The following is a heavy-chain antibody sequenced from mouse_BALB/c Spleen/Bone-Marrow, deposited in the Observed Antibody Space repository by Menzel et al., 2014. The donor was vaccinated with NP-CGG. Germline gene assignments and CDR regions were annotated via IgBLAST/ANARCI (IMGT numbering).Heavy chain of an antibody. V-gene: IGHV6-6*02. Sequence: DVHLVESGGGLVQPGGSMKLSCVASGFTFSNYWMNWVRQSPEKGLEWVAEIKLKSNNYATHYAESVKGRFTISRDDSKSSVYLQMNNLRCEDTGIYYCTRGPQFVITAVPTGIFDYWGQGTTLTVSS. CDR3: TRGPQFVITAVPTGIFDY. CDR1: GFTFSNYW. D-gene: IGHD1-1*01. CDR2: IKLKSNNYAT. J-gene: IGHJ2*01.